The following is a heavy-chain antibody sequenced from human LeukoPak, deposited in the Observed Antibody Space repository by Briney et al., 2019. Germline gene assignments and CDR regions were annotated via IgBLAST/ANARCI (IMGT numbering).Heavy chain of an antibody. CDR2: IYYSGST. CDR1: GGSISSYY. CDR3: ARDQMYYDILTGYRGGWFDP. V-gene: IGHV4-59*01. J-gene: IGHJ5*02. D-gene: IGHD3-9*01. Sequence: PSGTLCLTCTVSGGSISSYYWSWIRQPPGKGLEWIWYIYYSGSTNYNPSLKSRVTISVDTSKNQFSLKLSSVTAADTAVYYCARDQMYYDILTGYRGGWFDPWGQGTLVTVSS.